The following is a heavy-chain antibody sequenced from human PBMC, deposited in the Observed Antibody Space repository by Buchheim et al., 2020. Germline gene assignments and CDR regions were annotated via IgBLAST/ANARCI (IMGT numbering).Heavy chain of an antibody. V-gene: IGHV3-30-3*01. CDR1: GFTFSSYA. J-gene: IGHJ4*02. CDR3: ARGGGVLVVAKTEDFDH. D-gene: IGHD2-15*01. CDR2: ISYDGTNQ. Sequence: QVQLVESGGGVVQPGRSLRLSCAASGFTFSSYAMHWVRQAPGKGLEWVAVISYDGTNQVYADSVKGRFTVSRDNSNYTLYLQMSARRTDDTAVYYCARGGGVLVVAKTEDFDHWGQGSL.